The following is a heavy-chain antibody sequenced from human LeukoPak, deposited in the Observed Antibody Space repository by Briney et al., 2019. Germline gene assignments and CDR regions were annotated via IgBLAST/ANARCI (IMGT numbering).Heavy chain of an antibody. CDR1: GFTVSSNY. CDR2: IYSGGST. J-gene: IGHJ6*02. CDR3: ARDKGLGPLYYYGMDV. Sequence: GGSLRLSCAASGFTVSSNYMSWVRQAPGKGLEWVSVIYSGGSTYYADSVKGRFTISRDNSKNTLYLQMNSLRAEDTAVYYCARDKGLGPLYYYGMDVWGQGTTVTVSS. D-gene: IGHD6-19*01. V-gene: IGHV3-53*01.